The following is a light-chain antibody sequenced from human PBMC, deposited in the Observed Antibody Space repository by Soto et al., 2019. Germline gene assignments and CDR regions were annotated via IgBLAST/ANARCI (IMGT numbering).Light chain of an antibody. CDR3: QQYNSYST. V-gene: IGKV1-5*01. CDR1: QSISTW. Sequence: DIQMTQSPSTQSASVGDRVTITCRASQSISTWLAWYQQKPGKAPKLLIYDASSLESGVPSSFSGSGSGTEFTLTISSLQPEDFASYYCQQYNSYSTFGQGTKV. CDR2: DAS. J-gene: IGKJ1*01.